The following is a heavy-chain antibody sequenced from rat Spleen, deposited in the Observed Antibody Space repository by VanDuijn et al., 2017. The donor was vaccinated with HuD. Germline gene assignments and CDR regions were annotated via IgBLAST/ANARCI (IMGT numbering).Heavy chain of an antibody. CDR1: GFTFNYYW. Sequence: EVQLVESGGGLVQPGRSLKLSCVTSGFTFNYYWMTWIRQAPGKGLEWVASITNASGGTHYPDSVKVRFTISRDIAKSTLYLQMNNLRSEDTATYYCTTSNYYCSFIYLDAWGQGASVTVSS. D-gene: IGHD1-2*01. J-gene: IGHJ4*01. CDR3: TTSNYYCSFIYLDA. CDR2: ITNASGGT. V-gene: IGHV5-31*01.